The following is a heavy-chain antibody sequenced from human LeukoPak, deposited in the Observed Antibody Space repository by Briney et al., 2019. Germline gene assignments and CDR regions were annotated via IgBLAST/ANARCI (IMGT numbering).Heavy chain of an antibody. CDR2: INPSGGST. J-gene: IGHJ6*02. D-gene: IGHD3-3*01. Sequence: ASVKVSRKASGYTFTSYYMHWVRQAPGQGLEWMGIINPSGGSTSYAQKFQGRVTMTRDTSTSTVYMELSSLRSEDTAVYYCARDLVRPGAFWSGYYTNYYYGMGVWGQGTTVTVSS. CDR1: GYTFTSYY. V-gene: IGHV1-46*01. CDR3: ARDLVRPGAFWSGYYTNYYYGMGV.